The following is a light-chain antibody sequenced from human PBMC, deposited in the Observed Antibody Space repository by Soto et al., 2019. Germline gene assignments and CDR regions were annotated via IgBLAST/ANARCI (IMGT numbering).Light chain of an antibody. V-gene: IGKV3-20*01. CDR2: GVS. CDR3: QHYGYPQWT. J-gene: IGKJ1*01. CDR1: QSGRDMY. Sequence: EIVLTQSPGPLSLSPGERATLSCRASQSGRDMYLAWYQQKPGQPPRLLIYGVSSRAYGIPDRFSGSGSGTDFTLTISRLEPEDFAVYYCQHYGYPQWTFGQGTKVDIK.